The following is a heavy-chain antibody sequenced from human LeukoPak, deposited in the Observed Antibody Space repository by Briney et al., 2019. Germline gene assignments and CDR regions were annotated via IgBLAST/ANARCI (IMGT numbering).Heavy chain of an antibody. CDR1: GDSVISGDYR. Sequence: SQTLSLTCTVSGDSVISGDYRWTWIRQHPGKGLEWIGYIYYSGSTYYNPSLKSRVTISVDTSKNQFSLKLSSVTAADTAVYYCARVPDVAAAASNWFDPWGQGTLVTVSS. J-gene: IGHJ5*02. CDR3: ARVPDVAAAASNWFDP. V-gene: IGHV4-31*03. D-gene: IGHD2-15*01. CDR2: IYYSGST.